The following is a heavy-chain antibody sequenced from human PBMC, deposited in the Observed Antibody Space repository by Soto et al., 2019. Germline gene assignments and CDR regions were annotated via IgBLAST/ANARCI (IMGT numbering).Heavy chain of an antibody. CDR1: GFTFSSYG. J-gene: IGHJ4*02. V-gene: IGHV3-30*18. CDR2: ISYDGSNK. Sequence: GESLKISCAASGFTFSSYGMHWVRQAPGKGLEWVAVISYDGSNKYYADSVKGRFTISRDNSKNTLYLQMNSLRAEDTAVYYCAKDHGGHSSSWFDYWGQGTLVTVSS. CDR3: AKDHGGHSSSWFDY. D-gene: IGHD6-13*01.